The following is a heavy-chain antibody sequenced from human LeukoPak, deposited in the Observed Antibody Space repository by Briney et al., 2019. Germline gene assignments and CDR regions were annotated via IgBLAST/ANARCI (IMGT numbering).Heavy chain of an antibody. CDR2: IIPILGIA. Sequence: ASVKVSCKASGGTLSSYAISWVRQAPGQGLEWMGRIIPILGIANYAQKFQGRVAITADKSTSTAYMELSSLRSEDTAVYYCAREKGAKDYYGSGSYSYWGQGTLVTVSS. D-gene: IGHD3-10*01. V-gene: IGHV1-69*04. CDR1: GGTLSSYA. CDR3: AREKGAKDYYGSGSYSY. J-gene: IGHJ4*02.